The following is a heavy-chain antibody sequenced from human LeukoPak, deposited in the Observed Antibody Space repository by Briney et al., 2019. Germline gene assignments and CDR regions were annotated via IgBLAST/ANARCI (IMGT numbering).Heavy chain of an antibody. CDR3: AKAEGYDILTRLDY. D-gene: IGHD3-9*01. CDR1: GFTFSSYA. Sequence: GGSLRLSCATSGFTFSSYAMSWVRQAPGKGLEWVSGIGASGGSTYYADSVKGRFTISRDNSKNTLYLQMNSLRTEDTAVYYCAKAEGYDILTRLDYWGQGTLVTVSS. J-gene: IGHJ4*02. V-gene: IGHV3-23*01. CDR2: IGASGGST.